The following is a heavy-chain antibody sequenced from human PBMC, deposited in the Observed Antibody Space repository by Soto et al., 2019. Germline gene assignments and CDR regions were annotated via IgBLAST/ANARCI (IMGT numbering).Heavy chain of an antibody. CDR1: GGSITSDDYV. J-gene: IGHJ4*02. V-gene: IGHV4-30-4*01. CDR2: VYHTGNS. Sequence: SETLSLTCTVSGGSITSDDYVWSWIRQPPGKGLEWIGFVYHTGNSYYNPSLTSRLSISSDRSKNQFSLSLSSVTDADTAVYYCARVRSGYDKYYFDYWGQGILVTVSS. CDR3: ARVRSGYDKYYFDY. D-gene: IGHD5-12*01.